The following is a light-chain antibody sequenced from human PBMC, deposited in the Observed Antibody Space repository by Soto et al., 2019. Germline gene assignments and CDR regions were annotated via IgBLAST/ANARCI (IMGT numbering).Light chain of an antibody. CDR2: AAS. V-gene: IGKV1-39*01. CDR3: QQSYDTPLT. Sequence: DIQMTQSPVSLSASVGDRVTITCRASQTISRNLNWYQQKPGKAPKLLIFAASSLQSGVPLRFSGSGSGTDFTLTISSLHPEDFATYYCQQSYDTPLTFGGGTKVEIK. J-gene: IGKJ4*01. CDR1: QTISRN.